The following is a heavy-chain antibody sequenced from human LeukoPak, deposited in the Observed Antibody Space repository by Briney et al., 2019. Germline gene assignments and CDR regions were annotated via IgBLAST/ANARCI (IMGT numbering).Heavy chain of an antibody. J-gene: IGHJ4*02. Sequence: AGGSLRLSCAASGVTFSSYAMSWVRQAPGKGLEWVSAISGSGGSTYYADSVKGRFTISRDNSKNTLHLQMNSLRAEDTAVYYCAKCNDFWSGYLLYWGQGTLVTVSS. V-gene: IGHV3-23*01. D-gene: IGHD3-3*01. CDR2: ISGSGGST. CDR1: GVTFSSYA. CDR3: AKCNDFWSGYLLY.